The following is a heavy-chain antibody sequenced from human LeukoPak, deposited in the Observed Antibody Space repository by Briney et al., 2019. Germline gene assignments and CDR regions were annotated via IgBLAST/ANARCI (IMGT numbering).Heavy chain of an antibody. Sequence: GGSLRLSCAASGFTFTSYSMNWVRQAPGKGLEWVSSISSSSSYIYYADSVKGRFTISRDNAKNSLYLQMNSLRAEDTAVYYCARDPYGSYQVLYWFDPWGQGTLVTVSS. V-gene: IGHV3-21*01. CDR2: ISSSSSYI. J-gene: IGHJ5*02. CDR1: GFTFTSYS. CDR3: ARDPYGSYQVLYWFDP. D-gene: IGHD2-2*01.